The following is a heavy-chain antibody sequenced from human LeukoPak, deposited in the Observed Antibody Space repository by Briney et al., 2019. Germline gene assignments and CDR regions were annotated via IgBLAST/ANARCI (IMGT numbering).Heavy chain of an antibody. CDR3: ARYSSGFLDS. V-gene: IGHV3-33*01. J-gene: IGHJ4*02. CDR1: GFTFRSFG. D-gene: IGHD6-19*01. Sequence: QPGRSLRLSCAASGFTFRSFGMHWVRQAPGKGLEWVAVIWSDGSNKYYADSVKGRFTISSDNSKNTLYLQMNSLRAEDTAVYYCARYSSGFLDSWGQGTLVTVSS. CDR2: IWSDGSNK.